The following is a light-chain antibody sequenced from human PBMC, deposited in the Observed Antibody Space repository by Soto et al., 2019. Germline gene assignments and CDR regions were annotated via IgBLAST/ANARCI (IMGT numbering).Light chain of an antibody. V-gene: IGKV3-20*01. CDR3: QQYGSSPNT. CDR1: QSVGSSF. Sequence: EIVLTQSPGTLSLPPGERATLSCRASQSVGSSFLAWYQQSPGQAPRLLIYGASSRATDIPDRFSGSGSGTDFTLTISRLEPEDFAVYYCQQYGSSPNTFGQGTKLEI. CDR2: GAS. J-gene: IGKJ2*01.